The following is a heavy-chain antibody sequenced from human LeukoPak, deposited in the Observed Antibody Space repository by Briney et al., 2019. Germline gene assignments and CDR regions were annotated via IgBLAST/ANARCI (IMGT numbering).Heavy chain of an antibody. CDR1: GYTFTSYG. Sequence: ASVKVSCKASGYTFTSYGISWVRQAPGQGLEWMGWISAYNGNTSYAQKLQGRVTMTTDTSTSTAYMELRSLRSDDTAAYYCARDLCQGTCGYCTNGVCYTDVGGDYWGQGTLVTVSS. J-gene: IGHJ4*02. CDR3: ARDLCQGTCGYCTNGVCYTDVGGDY. D-gene: IGHD2-8*01. V-gene: IGHV1-18*01. CDR2: ISAYNGNT.